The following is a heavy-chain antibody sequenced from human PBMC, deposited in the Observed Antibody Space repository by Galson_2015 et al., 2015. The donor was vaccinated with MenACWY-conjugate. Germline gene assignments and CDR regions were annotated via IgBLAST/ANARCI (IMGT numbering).Heavy chain of an antibody. CDR3: ARAHLGYSSDYFDP. J-gene: IGHJ5*02. V-gene: IGHV1-3*01. CDR2: INVGSGNT. D-gene: IGHD5-18*01. Sequence: SVKVSCKASGSTFPNYALHWMRQAPGQRLEWMGWINVGSGNTRSSQKFQGRVTITTDTSASTAYVELSSLRSEDTAVYYCARAHLGYSSDYFDPWGQGTLVTVSS. CDR1: GSTFPNYA.